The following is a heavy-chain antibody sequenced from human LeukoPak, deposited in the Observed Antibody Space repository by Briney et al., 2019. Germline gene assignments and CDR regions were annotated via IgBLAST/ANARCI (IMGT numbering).Heavy chain of an antibody. CDR3: ARSNSGFGVLDGAFDI. J-gene: IGHJ3*02. D-gene: IGHD4-23*01. V-gene: IGHV1-69*02. CDR2: IIPILGIA. Sequence: SVKVSCKASGGTFSSYTISWVRQAPGQGLEWMGRIIPILGIANYAQKFQGRVTITADKSASTAYMELSSLRSEDTAVYYCARSNSGFGVLDGAFDIWGQGTMVTVSS. CDR1: GGTFSSYT.